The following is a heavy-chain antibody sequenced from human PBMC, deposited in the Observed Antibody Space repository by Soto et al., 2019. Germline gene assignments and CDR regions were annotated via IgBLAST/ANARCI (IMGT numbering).Heavy chain of an antibody. CDR1: GYSFSSHA. J-gene: IGHJ4*02. CDR3: ARGGALSTSWYWGDGLDS. V-gene: IGHV1-69*01. CDR2: ITPVFGTP. Sequence: VQLEQSGSEVKKSGSSVTVSCKASGYSFSSHAITWVRQAPGQGLEWMGGITPVFGTPSYAQKFQGRVTISADESTNTCYLELRSLRYEDTAVYYCARGGALSTSWYWGDGLDSWGQGTQVTVSS. D-gene: IGHD6-13*01.